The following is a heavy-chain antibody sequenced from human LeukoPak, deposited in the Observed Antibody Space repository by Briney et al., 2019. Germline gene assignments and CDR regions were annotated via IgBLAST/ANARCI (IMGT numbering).Heavy chain of an antibody. CDR1: GYTFTNYA. CDR3: ATNILVRDIINWFDP. V-gene: IGHV1-3*01. CDR2: INPANDYT. J-gene: IGHJ5*02. D-gene: IGHD3-10*01. Sequence: ASVKVSCKASGYTFTNYAMHWVRQAPGQTFEWLGWINPANDYTRYSRELQGRVTITRDTSASTAYMDLSSLRYDDTAVYYCATNILVRDIINWFDPWGQGTLVTVSS.